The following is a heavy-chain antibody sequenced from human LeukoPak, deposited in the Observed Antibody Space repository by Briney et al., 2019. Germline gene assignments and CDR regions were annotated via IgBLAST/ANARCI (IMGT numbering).Heavy chain of an antibody. D-gene: IGHD6-13*01. CDR1: GYTFTSYY. Sequence: ASVTLSCTASGYTFTSYYIHWIRQAPVQSLDWMGLINPSGGSTSYAQKFQGRVTMTRDTSTSTVYMELSSLRSEDTGVYYCASMGHSSSWYPEYYYGMDVWGQGTTVTVSS. J-gene: IGHJ6*02. CDR3: ASMGHSSSWYPEYYYGMDV. CDR2: INPSGGST. V-gene: IGHV1-46*01.